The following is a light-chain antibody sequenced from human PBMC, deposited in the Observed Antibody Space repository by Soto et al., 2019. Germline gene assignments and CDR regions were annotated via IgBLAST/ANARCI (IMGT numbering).Light chain of an antibody. Sequence: AIRMTQSPCCFSASTGDRVSITCRATQDIGTYLAWYQQIPGKAPKLLIYDASTLQTGVPSRFSGSGSGTDFTLTISYLQSEDFGTYYCQQFYNYPRTFGQGTKVDIK. V-gene: IGKV1-8*01. CDR1: QDIGTY. CDR2: DAS. CDR3: QQFYNYPRT. J-gene: IGKJ1*01.